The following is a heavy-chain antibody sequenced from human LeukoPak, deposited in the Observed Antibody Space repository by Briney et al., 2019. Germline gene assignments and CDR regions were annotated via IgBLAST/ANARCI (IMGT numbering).Heavy chain of an antibody. CDR3: ARGPDCSSTSCYYYYMDV. Sequence: ASVKVSCKASGYTFTGYYMHWVRQAPGQGLEWMGWINPNSGGTNYAQKFRGRVTMTRDTSISTAYMELSRLRSDDTAVYYCARGPDCSSTSCYYYYMDVWGKGTTVTVSS. CDR2: INPNSGGT. V-gene: IGHV1-2*02. J-gene: IGHJ6*03. D-gene: IGHD2-2*01. CDR1: GYTFTGYY.